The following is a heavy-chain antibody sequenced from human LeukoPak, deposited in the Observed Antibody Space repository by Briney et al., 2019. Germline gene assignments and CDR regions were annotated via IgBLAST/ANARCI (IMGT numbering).Heavy chain of an antibody. CDR3: ARDPSSVVAESDY. D-gene: IGHD2-15*01. V-gene: IGHV3-66*01. J-gene: IGHJ4*02. CDR1: GFTVSSNY. CDR2: IYSGGST. Sequence: GGSLRLSCAASGFTVSSNYMSWVRQAPGKGLEWVSVIYSGGSTYYADSVKGRFTISRDNSKNTLYLQMNSLRAEDTAVYYCARDPSSVVAESDYWGQGTLVTVSS.